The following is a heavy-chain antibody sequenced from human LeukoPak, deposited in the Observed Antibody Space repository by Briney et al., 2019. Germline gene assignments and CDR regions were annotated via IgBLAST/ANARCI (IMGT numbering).Heavy chain of an antibody. J-gene: IGHJ5*02. CDR2: INPNSGGT. D-gene: IGHD2-2*03. V-gene: IGHV1-2*02. CDR3: ARGVDGYNWFDP. Sequence: ASVKVSCKASGYTFTGYYMHWVRQVPGQGHEWMGWINPNSGGTNCAQKFQGRVTMTRDTSISTAYMELSRLRSDDTAVYYCARGVDGYNWFDPWGQGTLVTVSS. CDR1: GYTFTGYY.